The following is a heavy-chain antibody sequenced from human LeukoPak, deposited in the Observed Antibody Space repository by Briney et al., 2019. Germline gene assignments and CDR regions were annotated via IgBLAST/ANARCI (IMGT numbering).Heavy chain of an antibody. CDR2: INHSGST. V-gene: IGHV4-34*01. CDR3: ARFTYYSDGSGYQLFDY. J-gene: IGHJ4*02. Sequence: PSETLSLTCAVYGGSFRGYYWSWIRQPPGKGLEWIGEINHSGSTNYNPSLKSRVTISVDTSKNQFSLKLSSVTAADTAVYYCARFTYYSDGSGYQLFDYWGQGTLVTVSS. CDR1: GGSFRGYY. D-gene: IGHD3-22*01.